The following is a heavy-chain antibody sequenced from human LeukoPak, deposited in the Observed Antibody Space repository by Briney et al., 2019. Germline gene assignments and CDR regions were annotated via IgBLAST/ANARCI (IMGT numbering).Heavy chain of an antibody. CDR1: GFTVSSYY. CDR2: INQDGSEK. CDR3: ARDVY. Sequence: GGSLRLSCAASGFTVSSYYMSWVRQAPGKGLEWVANINQDGSEKYYVDSVKGRFTISRDHAKNSLFLQMNSLRAEDTAVCYCARDVYWGQGTLVTVSS. V-gene: IGHV3-7*01. J-gene: IGHJ4*02.